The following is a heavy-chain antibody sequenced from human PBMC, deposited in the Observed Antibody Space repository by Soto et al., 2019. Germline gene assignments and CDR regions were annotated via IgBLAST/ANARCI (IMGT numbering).Heavy chain of an antibody. Sequence: EVQLVESGGGLVQLGGSLRLSCAASGFTFSSCSMNWVRQAPGKGLEWLSYISSTSSTIYYADSVKGRFTISRDNAKSSLYLQMNSLRDEDTAVYYCASWPDAADYWGQGTLVTVSS. CDR1: GFTFSSCS. CDR3: ASWPDAADY. V-gene: IGHV3-48*02. D-gene: IGHD6-25*01. J-gene: IGHJ4*02. CDR2: ISSTSSTI.